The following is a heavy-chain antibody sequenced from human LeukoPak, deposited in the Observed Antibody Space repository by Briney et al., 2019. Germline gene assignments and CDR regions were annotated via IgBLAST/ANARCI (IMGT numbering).Heavy chain of an antibody. CDR3: ARARSSGYPDY. J-gene: IGHJ4*02. CDR2: INHSGST. Sequence: SETLSLTCAVYGGSFSGYYWSWIRQPPGKGLEWIGEINHSGSTNYNPSLKSRVTISLDTSKTQFSLKLSSVTAADTAVYYCARARSSGYPDYWGQGTLVTVSS. V-gene: IGHV4-34*01. D-gene: IGHD3-22*01. CDR1: GGSFSGYY.